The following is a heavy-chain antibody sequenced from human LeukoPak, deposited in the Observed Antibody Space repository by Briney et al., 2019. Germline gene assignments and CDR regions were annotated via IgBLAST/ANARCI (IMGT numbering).Heavy chain of an antibody. V-gene: IGHV3-23*01. CDR2: ISGSGGST. CDR3: AKNYDSSGYSLFDC. Sequence: PGGSLRLSCAASGFTFSRYAMSWVRQAPGKGLEWVSGISGSGGSTYYADSVKGRVTISRGNSKNALYLQMNSLRAEDTAVYYCAKNYDSSGYSLFDCWGQGTLVTVSS. CDR1: GFTFSRYA. D-gene: IGHD3-22*01. J-gene: IGHJ4*02.